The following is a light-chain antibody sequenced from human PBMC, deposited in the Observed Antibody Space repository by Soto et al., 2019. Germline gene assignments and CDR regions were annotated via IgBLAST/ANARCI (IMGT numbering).Light chain of an antibody. CDR1: QSINNNY. Sequence: EIVLTQSPGTLSLSPGERGTLTCRASQSINNNYLAWYQHKPGQAPRLLIHGASSRATGIPDRFSGSGSGTDFTLTISRLETEDLAVYYCHQYGSSPTTFGGGTKVEIK. CDR2: GAS. V-gene: IGKV3-20*01. CDR3: HQYGSSPTT. J-gene: IGKJ4*01.